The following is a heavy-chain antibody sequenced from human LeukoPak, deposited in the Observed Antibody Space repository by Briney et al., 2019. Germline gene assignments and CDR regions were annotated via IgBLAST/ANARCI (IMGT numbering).Heavy chain of an antibody. J-gene: IGHJ6*02. CDR2: VWNDGSHE. CDR1: GFTFSNYG. V-gene: IGHV3-33*01. D-gene: IGHD2-8*01. Sequence: SLRLSCTTSGFTFSNYGIHWVRQAPGKGLEWVAVVWNDGSHENYAESVKGRFTISRDNSKNTLYLQMNTLSAEDTAVYYCARDQWGNSPYGMDVWGQGTTVSVSS. CDR3: ARDQWGNSPYGMDV.